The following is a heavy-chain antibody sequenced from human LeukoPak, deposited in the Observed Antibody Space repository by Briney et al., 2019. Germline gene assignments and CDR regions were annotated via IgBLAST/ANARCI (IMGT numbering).Heavy chain of an antibody. Sequence: SETLSLTCTVSGGSISSYYWTWIRQPPGKGLEWIGHIHYSGSTNYNPSLKGRVTMSLDTSKNQFSLTLSSVTAADTAVYYCARDSSPGPLYLWGQGTLVTVSS. J-gene: IGHJ4*02. CDR2: IHYSGST. D-gene: IGHD2-8*01. CDR1: GGSISSYY. CDR3: ARDSSPGPLYL. V-gene: IGHV4-59*01.